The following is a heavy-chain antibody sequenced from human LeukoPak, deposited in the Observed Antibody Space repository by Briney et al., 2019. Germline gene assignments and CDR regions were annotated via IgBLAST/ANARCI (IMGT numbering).Heavy chain of an antibody. D-gene: IGHD4-17*01. CDR1: GYTFTGYY. Sequence: ASVKVSCQASGYTFTGYYMHWVRQAPGQGIEWMGWIKPKSGGTKYAQRYQGRVTTTRDTSINTAYMEWRRLRSDDTAVYYCARADYGDSRDEYNWFDPWGQGTLVTVSS. CDR2: IKPKSGGT. V-gene: IGHV1-2*02. J-gene: IGHJ5*02. CDR3: ARADYGDSRDEYNWFDP.